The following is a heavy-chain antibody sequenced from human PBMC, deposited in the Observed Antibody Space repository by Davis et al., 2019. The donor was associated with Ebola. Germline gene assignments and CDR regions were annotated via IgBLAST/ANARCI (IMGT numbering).Heavy chain of an antibody. CDR1: GNSFNSHW. CDR2: IYPGDSDT. Sequence: GESLKISCKDSGNSFNSHWIGWVRQLPGKGLEWMGIIYPGDSDTRYSPSFEGQVTISVDKSISTAYLQWSSLKASDTAMYYCARLASSSWFHGMDVWGQGTTVTVSS. V-gene: IGHV5-51*01. J-gene: IGHJ6*02. D-gene: IGHD6-13*01. CDR3: ARLASSSWFHGMDV.